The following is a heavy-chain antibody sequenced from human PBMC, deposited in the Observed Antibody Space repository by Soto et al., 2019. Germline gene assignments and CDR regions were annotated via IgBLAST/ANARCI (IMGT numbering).Heavy chain of an antibody. CDR3: TRDRGNYDILTGYYTSYYFDY. CDR1: GFTFGDYA. CDR2: IRSKAYGGTT. J-gene: IGHJ4*02. V-gene: IGHV3-49*03. Sequence: GGSLRLSCTASGFTFGDYAMSWFRQAPGKGLEWVGFIRSKAYGGTTEYAASVKGRFTISRDDSKSIAYLQMNSLKTEDTAVYYCTRDRGNYDILTGYYTSYYFDYWGQGTLVTVSS. D-gene: IGHD3-9*01.